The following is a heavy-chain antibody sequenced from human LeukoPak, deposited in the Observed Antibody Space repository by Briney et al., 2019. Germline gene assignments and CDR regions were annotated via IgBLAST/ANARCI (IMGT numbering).Heavy chain of an antibody. CDR2: ISGSGGST. CDR3: AKDQKWLIREAFDI. Sequence: GGSLRLSCAASGFTFSSYAMSWARQAPGKGLEWVSAISGSGGSTYYADSVKGRFSISRDNSKNTLYLQMNSLRVEDTAVYYCAKDQKWLIREAFDICGQRTLVTASS. J-gene: IGHJ3*02. V-gene: IGHV3-23*01. CDR1: GFTFSSYA. D-gene: IGHD6-19*01.